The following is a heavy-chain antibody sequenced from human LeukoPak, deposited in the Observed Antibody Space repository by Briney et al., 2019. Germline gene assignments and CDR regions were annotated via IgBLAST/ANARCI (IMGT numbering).Heavy chain of an antibody. CDR1: GFTFSSYG. Sequence: PGGSLRLSCAASGFTFSSYGMHWVRQAPGKGLERVAVIWYDGSNKYYADSVKGRFTISRDNSKNTLYLQMNSLRAEDTAVYYCAKGQRGYSYVKLFDYWGQGTLVTVSS. D-gene: IGHD5-18*01. J-gene: IGHJ4*02. CDR2: IWYDGSNK. CDR3: AKGQRGYSYVKLFDY. V-gene: IGHV3-33*06.